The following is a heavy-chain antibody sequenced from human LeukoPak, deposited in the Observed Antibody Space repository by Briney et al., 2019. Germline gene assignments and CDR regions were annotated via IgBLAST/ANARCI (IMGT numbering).Heavy chain of an antibody. CDR1: GFALSPSGGG. CDR3: AHRPIAVAVRGFDY. J-gene: IGHJ4*02. V-gene: IGHV2-5*02. D-gene: IGHD6-19*01. CDR2: IYWDDDK. Sequence: SGPTLVKPTQTLSLTCTFSGFALSPSGGGVGWIRQPPAKALQSLALIYWDDDKRYSPSPKSRPTITKDTSKNQVVLTMTNMDTVDTATYYCAHRPIAVAVRGFDYWGQGTLVTVSS.